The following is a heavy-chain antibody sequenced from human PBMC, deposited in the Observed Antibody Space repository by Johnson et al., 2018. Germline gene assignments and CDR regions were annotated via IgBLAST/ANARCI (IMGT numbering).Heavy chain of an antibody. Sequence: VQLVESGGGLVQPGGSMGLSCAASGFTFSSYWMHWVRQAPGKGLVWVSRINSDGSSTSYADSVKGRFTISRDNSKNTLYLQMNSLRAEDTAVYYCAREGSRASRYYYYYMDVWGKGTTVTVSS. V-gene: IGHV3-74*01. J-gene: IGHJ6*03. CDR1: GFTFSSYW. CDR3: AREGSRASRYYYYYMDV. D-gene: IGHD2-15*01. CDR2: INSDGSST.